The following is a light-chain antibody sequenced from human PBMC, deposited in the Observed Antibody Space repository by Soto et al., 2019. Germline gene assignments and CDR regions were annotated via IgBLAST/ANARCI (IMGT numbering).Light chain of an antibody. J-gene: IGKJ2*01. Sequence: EIVLTQSPGTLSLSPGERATLSCRASQSVSSSYLAWYQQKPGQAPRLLIHGASSRATGIPDRFGGSGSGTDFTLTITRLEPEDFAVYYCQRYGRSPPRYTFGQGTKLEIK. CDR2: GAS. CDR1: QSVSSSY. V-gene: IGKV3-20*01. CDR3: QRYGRSPPRYT.